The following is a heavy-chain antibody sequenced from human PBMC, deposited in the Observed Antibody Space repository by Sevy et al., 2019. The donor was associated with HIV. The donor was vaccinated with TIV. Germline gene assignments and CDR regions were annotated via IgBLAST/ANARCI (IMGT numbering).Heavy chain of an antibody. J-gene: IGHJ4*02. D-gene: IGHD6-13*01. Sequence: GGSLRLSCAASGFTFINAWMSWVRQAPGKGLEWVGRIKSKTDGGTTDYAAPVKGRFTISRDDSKNTLYLQMNSLKTEDTAVYYCTTDSIAAAAYNFDYWGQGTLVTVSS. CDR3: TTDSIAAAAYNFDY. V-gene: IGHV3-15*01. CDR2: IKSKTDGGTT. CDR1: GFTFINAW.